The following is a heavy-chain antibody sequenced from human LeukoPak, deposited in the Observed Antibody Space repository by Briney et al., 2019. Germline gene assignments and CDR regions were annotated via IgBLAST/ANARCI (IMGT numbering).Heavy chain of an antibody. Sequence: PSETLSLTCAVYGGSFSGYYWSWIRQPPGKGLEWIGEINHSGSTNYNPSLKSRVTISVDTSKNQFSLKLSSVTAADTAVYYCARLDIVVVVAAQGAMDVWGKGTTVTVSS. CDR2: INHSGST. D-gene: IGHD2-15*01. CDR1: GGSFSGYY. J-gene: IGHJ6*03. CDR3: ARLDIVVVVAAQGAMDV. V-gene: IGHV4-34*01.